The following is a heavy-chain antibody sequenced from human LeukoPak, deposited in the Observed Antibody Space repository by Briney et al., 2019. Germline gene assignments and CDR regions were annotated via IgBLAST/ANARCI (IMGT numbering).Heavy chain of an antibody. Sequence: GGSLRLSCAASGFTFSRYALSWVRQAPGKRLEWVSTLSDRTYYADSVQGRFTISGDSSKNTLYLQMDSLTSDDTAVYFCARSRGPGSHWFDPWGQGTLVTVSS. J-gene: IGHJ5*02. CDR3: ARSRGPGSHWFDP. D-gene: IGHD3-10*01. CDR1: GFTFSRYA. V-gene: IGHV3-23*01. CDR2: LSDRT.